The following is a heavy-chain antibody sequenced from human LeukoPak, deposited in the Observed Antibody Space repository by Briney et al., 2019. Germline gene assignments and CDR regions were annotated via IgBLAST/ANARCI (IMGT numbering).Heavy chain of an antibody. V-gene: IGHV1-2*02. CDR2: INPNSGGT. Sequence: GASVKVSCKASGYTFTGYYMHWVRQAPGQGLEWMGWINPNSGGTNYAQKFQGRVIMTRDTSISTAYMELSRLRSDDTAVYYCARYMTGATDAFDTWGQGTMVTVSS. J-gene: IGHJ3*02. CDR1: GYTFTGYY. D-gene: IGHD1-26*01. CDR3: ARYMTGATDAFDT.